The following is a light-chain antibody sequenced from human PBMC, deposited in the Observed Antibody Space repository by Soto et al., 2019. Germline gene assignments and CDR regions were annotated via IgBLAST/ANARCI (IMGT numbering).Light chain of an antibody. J-gene: IGKJ1*01. CDR3: QQYNSYSPT. V-gene: IGKV1-5*01. Sequence: DIQMTQSPSSLSASVGDTVTITCRASQGVSTWLAWYQQKAGKAPKLLIYDASSLESGVPSRFRGYGSGTELTLTISSLQPEDSATYYCQQYNSYSPTFGQGTKV. CDR2: DAS. CDR1: QGVSTW.